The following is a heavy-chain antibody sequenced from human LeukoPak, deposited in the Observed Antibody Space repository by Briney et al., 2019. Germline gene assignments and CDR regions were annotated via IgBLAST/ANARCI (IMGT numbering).Heavy chain of an antibody. CDR1: GGSITNYY. J-gene: IGHJ4*02. D-gene: IGHD3-22*01. CDR2: IHYSGSA. CDR3: ARSIVVITTFDY. Sequence: SETLSLTCTVSGGSITNYYWSWIRQPPGKGLEWIAYIHYSGSANYNPSLKSRVTISVDTSKNQFSLKLSSVTAADTAVYYCARSIVVITTFDYWGQGTLVTVSS. V-gene: IGHV4-59*08.